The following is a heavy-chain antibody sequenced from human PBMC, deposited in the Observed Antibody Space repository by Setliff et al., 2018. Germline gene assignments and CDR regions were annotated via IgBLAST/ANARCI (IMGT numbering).Heavy chain of an antibody. CDR1: GGTFSSYV. J-gene: IGHJ6*03. D-gene: IGHD3-10*01. Sequence: SVKVSCKASGGTFSSYVISWVREAPGQGLEWMGGIIPMFGTNYAQKFQGRVTITADEATSTAYMELSSLGSEDTAVYYCAGGQPLVRKYYYYMDVWGKGTTVTVSS. V-gene: IGHV1-69*13. CDR3: AGGQPLVRKYYYYMDV. CDR2: IIPMFGT.